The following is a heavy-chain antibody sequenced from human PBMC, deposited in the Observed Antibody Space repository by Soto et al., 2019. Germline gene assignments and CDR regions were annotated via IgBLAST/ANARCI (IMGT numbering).Heavy chain of an antibody. Sequence: QVQLVQFGAEVKKPGASVKVSCKASGYTFTSYGISWVRQAPGQGLEWMGWIRAYNGYTNYAQKFQGRVTITTDTSTSTAYMELRSLISDDTAVYYCARASDGYRSGWYVGYFDYWGQGTLVTVSS. V-gene: IGHV1-18*04. CDR3: ARASDGYRSGWYVGYFDY. CDR2: IRAYNGYT. J-gene: IGHJ4*02. D-gene: IGHD6-19*01. CDR1: GYTFTSYG.